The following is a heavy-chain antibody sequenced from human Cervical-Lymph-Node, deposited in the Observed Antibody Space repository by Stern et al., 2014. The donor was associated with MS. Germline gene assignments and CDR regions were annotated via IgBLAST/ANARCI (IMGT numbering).Heavy chain of an antibody. D-gene: IGHD4-17*01. Sequence: QVQLVQAGAEVKKPGSSVKDSCKASGGTFSSYPINWVRQAPGQGLEWMGGIIPIFGTANYAKRFQGRVTITADESTSTAYMELSSLRSEDTAVYYCASPVTMTVGAMDVWGQGTTVTVSS. J-gene: IGHJ6*02. CDR2: IIPIFGTA. V-gene: IGHV1-69*01. CDR1: GGTFSSYP. CDR3: ASPVTMTVGAMDV.